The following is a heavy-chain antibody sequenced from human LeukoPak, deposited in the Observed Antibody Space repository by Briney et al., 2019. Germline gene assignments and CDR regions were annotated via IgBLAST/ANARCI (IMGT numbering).Heavy chain of an antibody. V-gene: IGHV1-46*01. D-gene: IGHD3-22*01. Sequence: GASVKVSCKASGYTFTSYYMHWVRQAPGQGLEWMGIINPSGGSTSYAQKFQGRVTMTRDTSTSTVYMELSSLRSEDTAVYYCARDAGDGDSSGYYSQGYFDYWGQGTLVTVSS. CDR3: ARDAGDGDSSGYYSQGYFDY. CDR2: INPSGGST. J-gene: IGHJ4*02. CDR1: GYTFTSYY.